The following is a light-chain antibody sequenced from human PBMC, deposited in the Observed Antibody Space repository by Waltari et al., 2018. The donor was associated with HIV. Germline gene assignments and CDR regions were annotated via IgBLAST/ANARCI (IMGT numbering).Light chain of an antibody. CDR3: QSYDRISWV. CDR1: SSNIGAGYD. Sequence: QSVLTQPPSVSGAPGQRVTISCTGSSSNIGAGYDVHWYQQLPGTAPKLLIYSSSVRALVVPDRFSGSKSGTSASLVITGLQAEDEADYYCQSYDRISWVFGAGTKLTVL. J-gene: IGLJ3*02. V-gene: IGLV1-40*01. CDR2: SSS.